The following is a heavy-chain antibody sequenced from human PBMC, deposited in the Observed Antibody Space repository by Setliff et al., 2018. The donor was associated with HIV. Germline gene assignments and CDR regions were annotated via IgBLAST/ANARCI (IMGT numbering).Heavy chain of an antibody. CDR1: GVSIDSHY. CDR3: ARDQGESTWSYWFDP. J-gene: IGHJ5*02. CDR2: VYPSGSV. D-gene: IGHD6-13*01. Sequence: SETLSLTCNISGVSIDSHYWSWIRQAAGQELEWIGRVYPSGSVNYSPSFQSRVSMSIDTSKNQFSLTLTSVTAADTAVYYCARDQGESTWSYWFDPWGQGTQVTVSS. V-gene: IGHV4-4*07.